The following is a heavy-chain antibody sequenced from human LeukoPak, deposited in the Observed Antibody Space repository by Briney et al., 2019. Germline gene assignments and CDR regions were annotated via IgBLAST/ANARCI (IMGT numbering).Heavy chain of an antibody. J-gene: IGHJ5*02. D-gene: IGHD2-2*01. CDR3: AKEVPQDIVVVPAAIMWFDP. V-gene: IGHV3-9*01. CDR2: ISWNSGSI. Sequence: GGSLRLSCAASGFTFDDYAMHWVRQAPGKGLEWVSGISWNSGSIGYADSVKGRFTISRDNSKNTLYLQMNSLRAEDTAVYYCAKEVPQDIVVVPAAIMWFDPWGQGTLVTVSS. CDR1: GFTFDDYA.